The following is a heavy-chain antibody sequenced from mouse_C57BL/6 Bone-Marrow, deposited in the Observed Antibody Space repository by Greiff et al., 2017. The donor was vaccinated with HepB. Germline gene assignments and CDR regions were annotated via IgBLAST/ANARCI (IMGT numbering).Heavy chain of an antibody. D-gene: IGHD1-1*01. CDR1: GYTFTDYY. CDR3: ARWPYGSSYDYAMDY. CDR2: INPNNGRT. V-gene: IGHV1-26*01. J-gene: IGHJ4*01. Sequence: VQLHQSGPELVKPGASVKISCKASGYTFTDYYLNRVKHSHGKSLELIGDINPNNGRTSYKQKFKGKATLTVDKSSSTAYMELRSLTSEDSAVYYCARWPYGSSYDYAMDYWGQGTSVTVYS.